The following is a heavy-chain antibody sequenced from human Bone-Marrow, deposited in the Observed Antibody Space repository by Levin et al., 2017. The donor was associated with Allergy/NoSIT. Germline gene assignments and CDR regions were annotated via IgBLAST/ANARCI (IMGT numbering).Heavy chain of an antibody. CDR1: GYRFSSDW. D-gene: IGHD6-19*01. V-gene: IGHV5-51*01. CDR3: ARQVTLAYSSGWYYFDY. Sequence: PGGSLRLSCKGAGYRFSSDWIGWVRQMPGKGLEWMGMIYPGDSDTRYSPSFQGQVTISADKSISTVYLQWSSLKVSDTAMYYCARQVTLAYSSGWYYFDYWGQGTLVTVAS. CDR2: IYPGDSDT. J-gene: IGHJ4*02.